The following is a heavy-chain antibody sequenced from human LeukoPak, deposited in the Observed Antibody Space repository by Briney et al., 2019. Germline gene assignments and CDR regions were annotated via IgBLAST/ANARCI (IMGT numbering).Heavy chain of an antibody. D-gene: IGHD6-6*01. CDR2: IIPIFGTA. CDR1: GGTFSSYA. V-gene: IGHV1-69*01. J-gene: IGHJ4*02. Sequence: LGASVKVSCKASGGTFSSYAISWVRQAPGQGLEWMGGIIPIFGTANYAQKFQGRVTITADESTSTAYMELSSLRSEDTAVYYCARGDSSSSGGSYYFDYWGQGTLVTVSS. CDR3: ARGDSSSSGGSYYFDY.